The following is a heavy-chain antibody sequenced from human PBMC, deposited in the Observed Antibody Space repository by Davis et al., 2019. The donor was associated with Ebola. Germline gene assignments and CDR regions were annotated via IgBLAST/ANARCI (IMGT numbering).Heavy chain of an antibody. Sequence: GESLKISCAASGFTFSSYSMNWVRQAPGKGLEWVSSISSSSSYIYYADSVKGRFTISRDNAKNSLYLQMNSLRAEDTAVYYCARGPEQQLAGVDYWGQGTLVTVSS. D-gene: IGHD6-13*01. J-gene: IGHJ4*02. V-gene: IGHV3-21*01. CDR3: ARGPEQQLAGVDY. CDR1: GFTFSSYS. CDR2: ISSSSSYI.